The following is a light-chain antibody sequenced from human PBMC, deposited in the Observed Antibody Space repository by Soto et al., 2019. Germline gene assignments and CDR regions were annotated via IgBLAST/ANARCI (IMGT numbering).Light chain of an antibody. Sequence: EIVLTQSPATLSLSPGERATLSCRASQSVSSYLAWYQQKPGQAPRLLIYDASNRATGIPARFSGSGSGTDFTLTISSLEPEDFAVYYCQQRSNWPPWTFGQGTKFEIK. J-gene: IGKJ1*01. CDR2: DAS. CDR3: QQRSNWPPWT. CDR1: QSVSSY. V-gene: IGKV3-11*01.